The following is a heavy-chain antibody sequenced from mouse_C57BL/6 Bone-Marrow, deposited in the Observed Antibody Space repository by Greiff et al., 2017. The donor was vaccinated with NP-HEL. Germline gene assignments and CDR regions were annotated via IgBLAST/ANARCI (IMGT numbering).Heavy chain of an antibody. J-gene: IGHJ2*01. Sequence: VQLKESGAELVRPGASVKLSCTASGFNIKDDYMHWVKQRPEQGLEWIGWIDPENGDTEYASKFQGKATITADTSSNTAYLQLSSLTSEDTAVXYCTTPHGNYFDYWGQGTTLTVSS. CDR3: TTPHGNYFDY. CDR1: GFNIKDDY. CDR2: IDPENGDT. V-gene: IGHV14-4*01.